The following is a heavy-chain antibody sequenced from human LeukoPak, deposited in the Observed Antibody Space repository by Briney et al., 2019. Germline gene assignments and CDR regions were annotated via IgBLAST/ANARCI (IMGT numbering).Heavy chain of an antibody. Sequence: GGSLRLSCAASGFTFSDYYMSWIRQAPGKGLEWVSYISSRGSTTYYADSVKGRFTTSRDNSKNTLYLQMNSLRAEDTAVYYCARALNYGDYENWGQGTLVSVSS. D-gene: IGHD4-17*01. J-gene: IGHJ4*02. V-gene: IGHV3-11*04. CDR3: ARALNYGDYEN. CDR1: GFTFSDYY. CDR2: ISSRGSTT.